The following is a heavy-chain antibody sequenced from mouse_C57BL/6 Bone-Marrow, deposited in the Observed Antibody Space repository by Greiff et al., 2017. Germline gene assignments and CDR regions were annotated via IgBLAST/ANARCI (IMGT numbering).Heavy chain of an antibody. J-gene: IGHJ3*01. Sequence: EVLLVESGGDLVKPGGSLKLSCAASGFTFSSYGMSWVRQTPDKRLEWVATISSGGSYTYYPDSVKGRFTISRDNAKNTLYLQMSSLTSEDTAMYYCATQYVTTPRGYAYWGQGTLVTVSA. CDR2: ISSGGSYT. CDR1: GFTFSSYG. CDR3: ATQYVTTPRGYAY. V-gene: IGHV5-6*01. D-gene: IGHD1-1*01.